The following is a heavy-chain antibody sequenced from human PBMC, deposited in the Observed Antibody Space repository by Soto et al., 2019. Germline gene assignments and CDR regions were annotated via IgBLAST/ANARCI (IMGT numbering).Heavy chain of an antibody. Sequence: QLQLQESGPGLVKPSETLSLTCTVSGGSISSSSYYWGWIRQPPGKGLEWIGSIYYSGSTYYNPSLKSRVTISVDTSKNQCSLKLSSVTAADTAVYYCARHTHGYSSGWSGFPRPYYFDYWGQGTLVTVSS. V-gene: IGHV4-39*01. CDR3: ARHTHGYSSGWSGFPRPYYFDY. J-gene: IGHJ4*02. CDR1: GGSISSSSYY. D-gene: IGHD6-19*01. CDR2: IYYSGST.